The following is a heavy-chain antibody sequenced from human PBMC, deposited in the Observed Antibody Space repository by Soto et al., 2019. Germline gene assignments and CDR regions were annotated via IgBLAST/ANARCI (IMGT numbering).Heavy chain of an antibody. CDR1: GGSISSGGYY. D-gene: IGHD6-25*01. V-gene: IGHV4-31*03. J-gene: IGHJ5*02. CDR2: IYHSGST. CDR3: AREAAGILNWFDP. Sequence: QVQLQESGPGLVKPSQTLSLTCTVSGGSISSGGYYWSWISQHPGKGLEWIGYIYHSGSTYYNPSLKSRVTISVDTSKNQFSLKVSSVTAADTAVYYCAREAAGILNWFDPWGQGTLVTVSS.